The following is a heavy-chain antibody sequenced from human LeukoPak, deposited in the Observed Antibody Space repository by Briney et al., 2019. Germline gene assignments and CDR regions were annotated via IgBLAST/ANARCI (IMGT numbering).Heavy chain of an antibody. CDR3: AKAHGRYSSGWYSFFRR. CDR2: ISGSGGST. Sequence: GGSLRLSCAAPGFTFSSYAMSWVRQAPGKGLEWVSAISGSGGSTYYADSVKGRFTISRDNSKNTLYLQMNSLRAEDTAVYYCAKAHGRYSSGWYSFFRRWGQGTLVTVSS. CDR1: GFTFSSYA. D-gene: IGHD6-19*01. J-gene: IGHJ4*02. V-gene: IGHV3-23*01.